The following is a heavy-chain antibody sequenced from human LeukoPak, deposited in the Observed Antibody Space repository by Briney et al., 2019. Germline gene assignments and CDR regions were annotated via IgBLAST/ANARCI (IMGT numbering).Heavy chain of an antibody. D-gene: IGHD3-9*01. J-gene: IGHJ4*02. CDR2: INPSGGST. V-gene: IGHV1-46*01. Sequence: GASVTVSCKASGYTLTSYYMHWVRQAPGQGPEGMGVINPSGGSTTSYAQKIQGRVTITRDTSMSTVTMELSSLRSEDTAVYYCARGTLRYFDFWGQGTLVTVSS. CDR3: ARGTLRYFDF. CDR1: GYTLTSYY.